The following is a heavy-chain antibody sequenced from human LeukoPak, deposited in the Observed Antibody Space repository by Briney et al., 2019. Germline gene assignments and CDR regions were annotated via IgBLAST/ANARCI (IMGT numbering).Heavy chain of an antibody. CDR3: PKVGFAEMEWLLFSDH. J-gene: IGHJ4*02. CDR2: ISGSSGHT. CDR1: GLTFRSYA. D-gene: IGHD3-3*01. V-gene: IGHV3-23*01. Sequence: GGSLRLSCAASGLTFRSYAMSWVCQAPGRGLEWVSAISGSSGHTYHADSVKGRFTISRDNSKNTLYLQTNSLSAEDTAVYYCPKVGFAEMEWLLFSDHWGQGTLVTVSS.